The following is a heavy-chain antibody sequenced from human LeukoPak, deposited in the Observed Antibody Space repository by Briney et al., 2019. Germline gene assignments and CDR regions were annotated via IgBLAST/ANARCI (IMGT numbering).Heavy chain of an antibody. CDR3: ARGGSSYGYYFDY. J-gene: IGHJ4*02. V-gene: IGHV4-59*01. CDR1: GGSISYYY. CDR2: IYYSGST. D-gene: IGHD5-18*01. Sequence: SETLSLTCTVSGGSISYYYLSWIRQRPGKRLEWIGYIYYSGSTSYNPSLRSRLIISVDTSKNQFSLKLNSVTAADTAVYYCARGGSSYGYYFDYWGQGTLVTVSS.